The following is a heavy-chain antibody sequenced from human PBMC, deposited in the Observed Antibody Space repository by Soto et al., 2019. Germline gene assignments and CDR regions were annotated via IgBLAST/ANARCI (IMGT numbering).Heavy chain of an antibody. CDR3: ARVLRFLEWFNVYGMDV. V-gene: IGHV1-18*01. CDR1: GYTFTSYG. D-gene: IGHD3-3*01. J-gene: IGHJ6*02. Sequence: VASVKVSCKASGYTFTSYGISWVRQAPGQGLEWMGWISAYNGNTNYAQKLQGRVTMTTDTSTSAAYMELRSLRSGDTAVYYCARVLRFLEWFNVYGMDVWGQGTTVTVSS. CDR2: ISAYNGNT.